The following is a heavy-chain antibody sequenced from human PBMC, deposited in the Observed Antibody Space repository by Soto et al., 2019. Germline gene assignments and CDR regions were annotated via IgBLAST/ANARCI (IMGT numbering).Heavy chain of an antibody. CDR3: AHPRGYGVFDAVDI. CDR1: GFIFSTYA. J-gene: IGHJ3*02. V-gene: IGHV3-23*01. CDR2: ISSSGDST. Sequence: GGSLRLSCAASGFIFSTYAMNWVRQAPGKGLEWVPAISSSGDSTYYVESVRGRFTISRDNSINTLYLQMSSLRNEDTAVYYCAHPRGYGVFDAVDIWGQGTMVTVSS. D-gene: IGHD4-17*01.